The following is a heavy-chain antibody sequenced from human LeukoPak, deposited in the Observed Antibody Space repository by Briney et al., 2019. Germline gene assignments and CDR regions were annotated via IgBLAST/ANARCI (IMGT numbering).Heavy chain of an antibody. Sequence: PSETLSLTCTVSGGSISSYYWSWIRQPPGKGLEWIGYIYYSGSTNYNPPLKSRVTISVDTSKNQFSLKLSPVTAADTAVYYCARVRTGTTVIRSYYFDYWGQGTLVTVSS. J-gene: IGHJ4*02. V-gene: IGHV4-59*01. D-gene: IGHD1-7*01. CDR2: IYYSGST. CDR1: GGSISSYY. CDR3: ARVRTGTTVIRSYYFDY.